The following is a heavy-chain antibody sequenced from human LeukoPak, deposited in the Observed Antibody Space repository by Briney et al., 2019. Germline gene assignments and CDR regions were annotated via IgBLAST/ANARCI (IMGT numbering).Heavy chain of an antibody. CDR2: ISGSGGST. CDR3: AKSPVRFWSGYYGDFDY. J-gene: IGHJ4*02. CDR1: GFTFSSYA. Sequence: QAGGSLRLSCAASGFTFSSYAMSWVRQAPGKGLEWVSAISGSGGSTYYADSVKGRFTISRDNSKNTLYLQMNSLRAEDTAVYYCAKSPVRFWSGYYGDFDYWGQGTLVTVSS. D-gene: IGHD3-3*01. V-gene: IGHV3-23*01.